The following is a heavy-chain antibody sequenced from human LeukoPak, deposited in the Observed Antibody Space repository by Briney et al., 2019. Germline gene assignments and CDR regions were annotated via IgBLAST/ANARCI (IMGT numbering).Heavy chain of an antibody. J-gene: IGHJ3*02. CDR1: GFTFSTNW. D-gene: IGHD4-17*01. V-gene: IGHV3-74*01. CDR2: INSDGSDT. Sequence: GGSLRLSCAASGFTFSTNWMHWVRQTPGKGLVWVSRINSDGSDTSYADSVKGRFTISRDNAKNTLYPQMNSLRVEDTAVYHCARVDYGDYVAAVDIWGQGTMVTVFS. CDR3: ARVDYGDYVAAVDI.